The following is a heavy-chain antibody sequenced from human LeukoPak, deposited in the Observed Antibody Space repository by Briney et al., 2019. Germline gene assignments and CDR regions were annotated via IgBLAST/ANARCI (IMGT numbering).Heavy chain of an antibody. CDR1: GFSFSDYF. CDR2: ISGTTNYT. D-gene: IGHD3-22*01. V-gene: IGHV3-11*06. J-gene: IGHJ4*02. Sequence: GGSLRLSCAASGFSFSDYFMSWVRQAPGKGLEWVSYISGTTNYTDYADSVKARFTISRDNAKNSLYLHMNSLRAEDTAVYYCASSNYSSGHFYFISWGQGTLVTVSS. CDR3: ASSNYSSGHFYFIS.